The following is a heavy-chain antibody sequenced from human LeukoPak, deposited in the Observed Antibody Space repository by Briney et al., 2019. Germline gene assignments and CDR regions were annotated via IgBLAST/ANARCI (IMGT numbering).Heavy chain of an antibody. CDR2: IYYSGST. J-gene: IGHJ4*02. Sequence: SETLSLTCTVTGGSISSYYWSWIRQPPGKGLEWIGYIYYSGSTNYNPSLKSRVTISVDTSKNQFSLKLSSVTAADTAVYYCARGYYDSSGYFGYWGQGTLVTVSS. D-gene: IGHD3-22*01. CDR3: ARGYYDSSGYFGY. CDR1: GGSISSYY. V-gene: IGHV4-59*01.